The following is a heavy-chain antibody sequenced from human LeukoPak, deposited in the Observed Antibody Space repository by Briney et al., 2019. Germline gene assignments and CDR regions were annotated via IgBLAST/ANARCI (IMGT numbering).Heavy chain of an antibody. D-gene: IGHD6-13*01. Sequence: PSQTLSLTCTVSGGSISSGSYYWSWIRQPAGKGLEWIGRIYTSGSTNYNPSLKSRVTISVDTSKNQFSLKLSSVTAADTAVYYCARGGGYSSSWSHFDIWGQGTMVTVSS. J-gene: IGHJ3*02. CDR1: GGSISSGSYY. CDR2: IYTSGST. V-gene: IGHV4-61*02. CDR3: ARGGGYSSSWSHFDI.